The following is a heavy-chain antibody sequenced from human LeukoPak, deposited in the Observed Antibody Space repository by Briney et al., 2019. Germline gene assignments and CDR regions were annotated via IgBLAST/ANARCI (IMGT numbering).Heavy chain of an antibody. V-gene: IGHV1-69*13. CDR3: ARDSSEFRSLLFH. D-gene: IGHD1-14*01. J-gene: IGHJ1*01. CDR2: ITPMFGTS. Sequence: SVNVSCKASGGTFSRHTISWVRQSPGQGLEWMGGITPMFGTSNYAQKFRGRVTITADESTSTAYVELSSLRSEDTAVYYCARDSSEFRSLLFHWGQGTLVTVSS. CDR1: GGTFSRHT.